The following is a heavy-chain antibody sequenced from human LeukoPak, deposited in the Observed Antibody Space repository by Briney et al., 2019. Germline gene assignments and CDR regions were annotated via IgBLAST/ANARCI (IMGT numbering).Heavy chain of an antibody. D-gene: IGHD3-10*01. V-gene: IGHV5-51*01. CDR1: GYLFTSYW. CDR3: ARQDASGTYDAFDV. J-gene: IGHJ3*01. CDR2: IHPGDSDT. Sequence: KSGEPLKISCKDSGYLFTSYWIAWVRQRPGKGLEWMGIIHPGDSDTRYSPSFQGRVTISADKSINTAYLLWSSLQASDTATYYCARQDASGTYDAFDVWGQGTVVTV.